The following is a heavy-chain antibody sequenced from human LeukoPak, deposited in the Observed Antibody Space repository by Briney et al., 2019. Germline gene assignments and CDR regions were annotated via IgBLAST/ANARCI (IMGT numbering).Heavy chain of an antibody. CDR1: GFTYSTYA. CDR3: TRTPNDY. D-gene: IGHD2-2*01. CDR2: ISYDGSNK. J-gene: IGHJ4*02. Sequence: GGSLRLSCAASGFTYSTYAMNWVRQAPGKGLEWVAVISYDGSNKYYADSVKGRFTISRDNSKNTLYLQMNSLRAEDTAVYYCTRTPNDYWGQGTLVTVSS. V-gene: IGHV3-30-3*01.